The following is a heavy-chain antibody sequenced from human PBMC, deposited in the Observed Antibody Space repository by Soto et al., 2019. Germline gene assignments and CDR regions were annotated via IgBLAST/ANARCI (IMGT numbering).Heavy chain of an antibody. CDR1: GDSFTSYW. Sequence: GESLKISCKGSGDSFTSYWISWVRQMPGKGLEWMGIIYPGDSDTRYSPSFQGQVTISADKSISTAYLQWSSLKASDTAMYYCARYYCTNGVCYPAPFDSWGQGTLVTVSS. V-gene: IGHV5-51*01. CDR3: ARYYCTNGVCYPAPFDS. J-gene: IGHJ4*02. CDR2: IYPGDSDT. D-gene: IGHD2-8*01.